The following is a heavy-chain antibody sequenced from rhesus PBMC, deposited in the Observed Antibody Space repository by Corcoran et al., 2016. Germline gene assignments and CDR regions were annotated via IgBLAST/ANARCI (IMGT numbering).Heavy chain of an antibody. J-gene: IGHJ3*01. D-gene: IGHD6-13*01. V-gene: IGHV3S5*01. CDR3: ARSGYSSWYLDAFDF. CDR1: GFTFSSYG. CDR2: IISCGGST. Sequence: EVQLVETGGGLVQPGGSLKLSCAASGFTFSSYGMSWVRQAPGKVLEWVSAIISCGGSTNYADSVKGRFTISRDNSKNTLSLQMNSLRAEDTAVYYCARSGYSSWYLDAFDFWGQGLRVTVSS.